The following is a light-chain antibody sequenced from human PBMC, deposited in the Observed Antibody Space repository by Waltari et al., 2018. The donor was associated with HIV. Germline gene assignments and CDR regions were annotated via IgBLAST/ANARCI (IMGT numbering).Light chain of an antibody. V-gene: IGLV1-40*01. CDR3: QSYPASLTVSLI. Sequence: QSVLTQPPSVSRAPRQRVTISFTRHSSNIRAGYALHRPQQLPGKAPKLLIADNTKRPSGVPDRFSGSKSGTAASLAITGLRAEDEADYYCQSYPASLTVSLIFGGGTRLTVL. J-gene: IGLJ2*01. CDR1: SSNIRAGYA. CDR2: DNT.